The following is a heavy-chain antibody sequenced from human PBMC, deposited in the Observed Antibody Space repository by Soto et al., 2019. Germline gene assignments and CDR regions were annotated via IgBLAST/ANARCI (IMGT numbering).Heavy chain of an antibody. CDR2: TFNSGTT. Sequence: QVQLQESGPGLVKPSQTLSLTCSVSGASTVSHYHWTWIRQPPGKGLEWMGYTFNSGTTFYTPSLTSRLSISMDTSGNHFALELRSVTAADTAVYYCALALGPTTGLDYWGQGTLVTVSS. CDR3: ALALGPTTGLDY. J-gene: IGHJ4*02. V-gene: IGHV4-31*02. D-gene: IGHD1-26*01. CDR1: GASTVSHYH.